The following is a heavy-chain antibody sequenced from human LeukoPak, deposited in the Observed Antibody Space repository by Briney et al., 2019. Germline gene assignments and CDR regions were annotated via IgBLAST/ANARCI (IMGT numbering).Heavy chain of an antibody. V-gene: IGHV1-2*02. J-gene: IGHJ4*02. D-gene: IGHD3-10*01. CDR1: GYTFTGYY. CDR2: INPNSGGT. CDR3: ARALRGGSGSYGDY. Sequence: ASVKVSCKASGYTFTGYYMHWVRQAPGQGLEWMGWINPNSGGTNYAQKFQGRVTMTRDTSISTAYMELSRLRSDDTAVYYCARALRGGSGSYGDYWGQGTLVTVSS.